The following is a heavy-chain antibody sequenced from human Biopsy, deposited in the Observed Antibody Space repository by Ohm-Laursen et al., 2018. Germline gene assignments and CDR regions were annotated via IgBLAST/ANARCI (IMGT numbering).Heavy chain of an antibody. CDR1: GFTFGDYY. CDR2: ISGSGVTK. Sequence: GSLRLSCSASGFTFGDYYMSWIRQAPGKGLEWLSYISGSGVTKMYAYSVKGRFTVSRDNAKNSLYLEMNNLKVEDTAVYYCATDGAGSYNENWGQGTLVSVSS. CDR3: ATDGAGSYNEN. J-gene: IGHJ4*02. D-gene: IGHD3-10*01. V-gene: IGHV3-11*01.